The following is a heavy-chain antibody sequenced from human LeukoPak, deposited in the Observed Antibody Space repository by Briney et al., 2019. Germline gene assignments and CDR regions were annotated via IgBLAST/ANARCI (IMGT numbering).Heavy chain of an antibody. V-gene: IGHV3-21*04. CDR2: ISSSSSYI. Sequence: GGSLRLSCAASGFTFSSYSMNWVRQAPGKGLEWVSSISSSSSYIYYADSVKGRFTISRDNSKNTLYLQMNSLRAEDTAVYYCAAARLSGYSYGYFDYWGQGTLVTVSS. D-gene: IGHD5-18*01. CDR1: GFTFSSYS. J-gene: IGHJ4*02. CDR3: AAARLSGYSYGYFDY.